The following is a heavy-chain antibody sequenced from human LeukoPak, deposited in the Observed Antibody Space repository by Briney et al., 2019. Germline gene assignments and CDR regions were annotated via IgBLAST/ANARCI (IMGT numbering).Heavy chain of an antibody. J-gene: IGHJ4*02. V-gene: IGHV3-74*01. CDR1: GFTFSTYW. CDR3: ARRWDFDY. CDR2: VNGDGSST. Sequence: PGGSLRLSCAASGFTFSTYWMHWVRQAPGRGLVWVSRVNGDGSSTNYADSVKGRFTISRDNAKNTLYLQMNSLRAEDTAVYYCARRWDFDYWGQGTLVTVSS. D-gene: IGHD3-16*01.